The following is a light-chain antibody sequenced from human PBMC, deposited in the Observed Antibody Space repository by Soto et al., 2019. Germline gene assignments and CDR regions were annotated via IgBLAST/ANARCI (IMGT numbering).Light chain of an antibody. Sequence: TVMTQSADTLALSPGERATLYCRASQSVSSNLAWYQQKPGQAPRRLIYGASTRVPGIPARFSGSRSGTEFTLTLSSLQSEDFAVYYCQQYNNWPLTFGQGTKVELK. V-gene: IGKV3-15*01. CDR1: QSVSSN. CDR3: QQYNNWPLT. CDR2: GAS. J-gene: IGKJ1*01.